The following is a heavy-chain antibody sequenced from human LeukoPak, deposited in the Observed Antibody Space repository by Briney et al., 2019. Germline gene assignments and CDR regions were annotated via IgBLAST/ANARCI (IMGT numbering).Heavy chain of an antibody. J-gene: IGHJ5*02. CDR2: INPNSGGT. V-gene: IGHV1-2*02. CDR1: GYTFTGYY. CDR3: ATGRQGSSSWYFFP. Sequence: GASVKVSCKASGYTFTGYYMYWVRQAPGQGLEWMGWINPNSGGTNYAQKFQGRVTMTRDTSISTAYMELSRLRSEDTAVYYCATGRQGSSSWYFFPWGQGTLVTVSS. D-gene: IGHD6-13*01.